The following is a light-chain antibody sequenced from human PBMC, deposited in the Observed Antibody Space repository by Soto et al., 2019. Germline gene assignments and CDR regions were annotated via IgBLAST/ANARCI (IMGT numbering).Light chain of an antibody. CDR3: SSYTSSSVV. Sequence: QSALTQPASVSASPGQSITISCTGTSSDVGGYNYVSWYQQHPGKAPKLMIYEVSNRPSGVSNRFSGSKSGNTASLTISGLQAEDEADYYCSSYTSSSVVFGGGTKLTVL. CDR2: EVS. CDR1: SSDVGGYNY. V-gene: IGLV2-14*01. J-gene: IGLJ2*01.